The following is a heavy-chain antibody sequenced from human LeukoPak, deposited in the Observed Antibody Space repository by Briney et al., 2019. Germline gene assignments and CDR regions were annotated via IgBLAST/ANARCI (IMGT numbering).Heavy chain of an antibody. J-gene: IGHJ3*02. CDR2: MNPNSGNT. CDR3: AREYAGGNSFHVIFHI. Sequence: ASVKVSCKASGYTFTSYDINWVRQATGQGLEWMGWMNPNSGNTGYAQKFQGRVTMTRNTSISTAYMELSSLRSEDTAVYYCAREYAGGNSFHVIFHIWGQGTMVSVSS. D-gene: IGHD4-23*01. CDR1: GYTFTSYD. V-gene: IGHV1-8*01.